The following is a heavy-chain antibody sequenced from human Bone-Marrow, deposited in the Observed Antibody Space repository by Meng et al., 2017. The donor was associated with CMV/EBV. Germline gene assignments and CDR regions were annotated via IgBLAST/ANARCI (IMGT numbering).Heavy chain of an antibody. CDR3: ARGIAAADTRTFYYYYGMGV. CDR1: GYTFTGYY. CDR2: INPNSGGT. V-gene: IGHV1-2*02. D-gene: IGHD6-13*01. J-gene: IGHJ6*02. Sequence: ASVKVSCKASGYTFTGYYMHWVRQAPGQGLEWMGWINPNSGGTNYAQKFQGRVTMTRDTSISTAYMELSRLRSDDTAVYYCARGIAAADTRTFYYYYGMGVWGQGTTVTV.